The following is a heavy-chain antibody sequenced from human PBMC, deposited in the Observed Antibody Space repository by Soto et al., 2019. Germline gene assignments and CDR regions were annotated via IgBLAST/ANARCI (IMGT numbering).Heavy chain of an antibody. CDR1: GGSISSNSYY. D-gene: IGHD6-13*01. Sequence: QLQLQESGPGLVKPSETLSLICTVSGGSISSNSYYWGWIRQSPGKGLEWIGSIYYSGSTYYNPSLKSRVTISVDTPKNQFSLKLSSVTAADTAVYYCASRIAAAAAYYFDYWGQGTLVTVSS. CDR3: ASRIAAAAAYYFDY. J-gene: IGHJ4*02. V-gene: IGHV4-39*01. CDR2: IYYSGST.